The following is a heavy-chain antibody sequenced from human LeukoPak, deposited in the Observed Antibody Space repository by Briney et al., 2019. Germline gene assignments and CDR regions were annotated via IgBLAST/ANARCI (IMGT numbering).Heavy chain of an antibody. D-gene: IGHD6-19*01. Sequence: GGSLRLSCVASGFTFSGYWMHWVRQAPGKGLEWVSRISSDGSGTGYADSVKGRFTMSRDNAQNTLSLQMNSLRAEDTAVYYCARVMSEHSGWYPNLDYWGQGTLVTVSS. V-gene: IGHV3-74*01. CDR2: ISSDGSGT. CDR1: GFTFSGYW. J-gene: IGHJ4*02. CDR3: ARVMSEHSGWYPNLDY.